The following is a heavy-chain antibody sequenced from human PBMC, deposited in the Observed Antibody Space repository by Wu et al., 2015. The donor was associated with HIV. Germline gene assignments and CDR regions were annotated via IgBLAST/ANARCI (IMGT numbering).Heavy chain of an antibody. J-gene: IGHJ4*02. D-gene: IGHD5-18*01. Sequence: QVQLVQSGAEVKKPGASVKVSCKASGYTFTSYGISWVRQAPGQGLEWMGRLIPMYATPSYAQRFQGRVTITADESTSTAYMDVGSLRSDDTAVYYCAGGGGRTSMDPFDFWGQGTLVTVSS. CDR2: LIPMYATP. CDR3: AGGGGRTSMDPFDF. V-gene: IGHV1-69*13. CDR1: GYTFTSYG.